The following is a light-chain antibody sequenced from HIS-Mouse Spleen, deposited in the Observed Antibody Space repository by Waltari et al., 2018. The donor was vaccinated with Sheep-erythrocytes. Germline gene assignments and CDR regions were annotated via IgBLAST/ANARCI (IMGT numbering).Light chain of an antibody. J-gene: IGKJ2*01. V-gene: IGKV1-8*01. CDR2: AAS. CDR1: QGISSY. CDR3: QQYYSYPYT. Sequence: AIRMTQSPSSLSASTVERVTITCRASQGISSYLAWYQQKPGKAPKLLIYAASTLQSGVPSRFSGSGSGTDFTLTISCLQSEDFATYYCQQYYSYPYTFGQGTKLEIK.